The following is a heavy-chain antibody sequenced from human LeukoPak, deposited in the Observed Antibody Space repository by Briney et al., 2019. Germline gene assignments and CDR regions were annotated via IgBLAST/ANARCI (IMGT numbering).Heavy chain of an antibody. CDR3: ARGDGYSLLVDY. V-gene: IGHV1-69*04. CDR1: GGTFSSYA. J-gene: IGHJ4*02. Sequence: SVKVSCKASGGTFSSYAVSWVRQAPGQGLEWMGRIIPILGIANYAQKLQGRVTMTTDTSTSTAYMELRSLRSDDTAVYYCARGDGYSLLVDYWGQGTLVTVSS. D-gene: IGHD5-24*01. CDR2: IIPILGIA.